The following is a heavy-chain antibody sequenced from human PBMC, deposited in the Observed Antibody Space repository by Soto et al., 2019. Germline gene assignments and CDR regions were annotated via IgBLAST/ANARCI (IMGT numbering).Heavy chain of an antibody. CDR1: GGSISSGGYY. V-gene: IGHV4-31*01. J-gene: IGHJ5*02. CDR2: IFYIGST. CDR3: ARSVFP. Sequence: QVQLQESGPGLVKPSQTLSLTCTVSGGSISSGGYYWNWIRQHPGKGLELIGYIFYIGSTYYKPSLKRPVTIPVDTSKNTFSLKLNSVTAADPAVYYCARSVFPWGQGTLVTVSS.